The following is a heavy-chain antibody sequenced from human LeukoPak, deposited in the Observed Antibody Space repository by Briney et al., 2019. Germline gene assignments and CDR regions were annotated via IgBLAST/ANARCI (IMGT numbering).Heavy chain of an antibody. CDR2: IYYTGTT. Sequence: PSETLSLTCTVSGDSISRYYWSWIRQPPGKGLEWIGYIYYTGTTNYNPTLKSRVTISVDTSKNQFSLKLSSVTAADTAVYYCARRRAVAGEFDYWGQGTLVTVSS. CDR1: GDSISRYY. J-gene: IGHJ4*02. D-gene: IGHD6-19*01. V-gene: IGHV4-59*08. CDR3: ARRRAVAGEFDY.